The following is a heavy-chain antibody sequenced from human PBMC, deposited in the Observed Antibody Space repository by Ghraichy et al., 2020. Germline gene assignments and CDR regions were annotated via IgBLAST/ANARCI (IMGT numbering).Heavy chain of an antibody. Sequence: ASVKVSCKASGYTFTSYAMHWVRQAPGQRLEWMGWINAGNGNTKYSQKFQGRVTITRDTSASTAYMELSSLRSEDTAVYYCARDWKEERWLQLGYYFDYWGQGTLVTVS. J-gene: IGHJ4*02. CDR2: INAGNGNT. D-gene: IGHD5-24*01. CDR1: GYTFTSYA. CDR3: ARDWKEERWLQLGYYFDY. V-gene: IGHV1-3*01.